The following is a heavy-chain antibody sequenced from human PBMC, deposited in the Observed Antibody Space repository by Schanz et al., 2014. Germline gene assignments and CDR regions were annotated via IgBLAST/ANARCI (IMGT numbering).Heavy chain of an antibody. V-gene: IGHV4-39*01. J-gene: IGHJ4*02. CDR2: IYYSGNT. CDR3: ARHHDFWSGPDGRYLDL. Sequence: QLQLQESGPGLVKPSETLSLTCSVSGASISSTTYYWGWVRQPPGKGLEWIGNIYYSGNTYYNPSLGSGVTVPIDPPRNQFPLTLPSVTAADTAVYYCARHHDFWSGPDGRYLDLWGQGTLVTVSS. D-gene: IGHD3-3*01. CDR1: GASISSTTYY.